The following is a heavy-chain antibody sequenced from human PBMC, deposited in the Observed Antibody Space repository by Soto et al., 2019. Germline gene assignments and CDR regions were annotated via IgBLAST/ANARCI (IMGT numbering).Heavy chain of an antibody. V-gene: IGHV3-9*01. CDR1: GFTFDDYA. CDR2: ISWNSGSI. CDR3: AKAITLTGAMGY. Sequence: EVQLVESGGGLVQPGRSLRLSCAASGFTFDDYARHWVRQAPGKGLEWVSGISWNSGSIGYADSVKGRFTISRDNAKNSLYLQMNSLRAEDTALYYCAKAITLTGAMGYWGQGTLVTVSS. D-gene: IGHD1-20*01. J-gene: IGHJ4*02.